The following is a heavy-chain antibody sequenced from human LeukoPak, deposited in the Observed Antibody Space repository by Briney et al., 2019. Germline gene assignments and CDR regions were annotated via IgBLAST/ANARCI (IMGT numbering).Heavy chain of an antibody. CDR2: INPNSGGT. J-gene: IGHJ4*02. CDR1: GYTFTGYY. V-gene: IGHV1-2*02. Sequence: ASVKVSCKASGYTFTGYYMHWVRQAPGQGLEWMGWINPNSGGTNYAQKFQGRVTITADESTSTAYMELSSLRLEDTAVYYCARDLLGSASSYSSGAWDYWGQGTLVTVSS. CDR3: ARDLLGSASSYSSGAWDY. D-gene: IGHD3-22*01.